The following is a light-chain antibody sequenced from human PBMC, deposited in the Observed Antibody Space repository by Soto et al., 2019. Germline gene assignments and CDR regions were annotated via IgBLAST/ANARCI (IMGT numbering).Light chain of an antibody. Sequence: EIVMTQSPDTLSVSPGERATLTCRAGQGVTTNFAWYQHKSGQSPRLLLYDVSIRATGVPARFSATGSETAFLLNLRGLPSGDSAVXXXXXXXNWPFSFGQGTRLEIK. V-gene: IGKV3-15*01. CDR3: XXXXNWPFS. CDR1: QGVTTN. J-gene: IGKJ5*01. CDR2: DVS.